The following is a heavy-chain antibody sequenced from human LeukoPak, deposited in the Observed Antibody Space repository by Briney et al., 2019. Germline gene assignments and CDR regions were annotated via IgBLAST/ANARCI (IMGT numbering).Heavy chain of an antibody. Sequence: GGALRLSCSASGFTLSSYAMSWVRQAPARGVEGAASLRGNGETFYADSVKGRCTLSRDVSRNTVYLQLNNLSVEDTAVYYCAKASWVSSDDAVWWGQGTLVTVSS. CDR3: AKASWVSSDDAVW. V-gene: IGHV3-23*01. CDR1: GFTLSSYA. J-gene: IGHJ4*02. CDR2: LRGNGET. D-gene: IGHD3-3*01.